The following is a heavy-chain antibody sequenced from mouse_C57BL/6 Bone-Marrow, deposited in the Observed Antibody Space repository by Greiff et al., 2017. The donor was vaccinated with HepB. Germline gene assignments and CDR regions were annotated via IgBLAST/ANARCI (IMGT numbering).Heavy chain of an antibody. CDR3: AREDYYGSSYLYYAMDY. CDR2: INPNYGTT. D-gene: IGHD1-1*01. V-gene: IGHV1-39*01. Sequence: EVKLVESGPELVKPGASVKISCKASGYSFTDYNMNWVKQSNGKSLEWIGVINPNYGTTSYNQKFKGKATLTVDQSSSTAYMQLNSLTSEDSAVYYCAREDYYGSSYLYYAMDYWGQGTSVTVSS. CDR1: GYSFTDYN. J-gene: IGHJ4*01.